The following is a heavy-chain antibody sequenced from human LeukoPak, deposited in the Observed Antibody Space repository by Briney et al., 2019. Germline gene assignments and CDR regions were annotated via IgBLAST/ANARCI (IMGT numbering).Heavy chain of an antibody. D-gene: IGHD3-10*01. CDR1: GFTFSDYY. CDR3: ARRVRECYYYGMDV. Sequence: GGSLRLSCAASGFTFSDYYMSWIRQAPGKGLEWVSYISSSGSTIYYADSVKGRFTISRDNAKNSLYLQMNSLRAEDTAVYYCARRVRECYYYGMDVWGQGTTVTVSS. CDR2: ISSSGSTI. V-gene: IGHV3-11*01. J-gene: IGHJ6*02.